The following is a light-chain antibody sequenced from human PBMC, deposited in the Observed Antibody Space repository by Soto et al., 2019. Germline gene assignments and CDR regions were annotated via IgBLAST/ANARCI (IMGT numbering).Light chain of an antibody. CDR2: ATS. CDR1: QGINVY. Sequence: DIQLTQSPSFLSASVGDRVTITCRASQGINVYLSWYQQKPGKAPKLLIYATSTLLSDVPSRISCSASGTEFTLTISIHQPEDFATYCCQQFNIYPHTFGGGTKVEIK. V-gene: IGKV1-9*01. J-gene: IGKJ4*01. CDR3: QQFNIYPHT.